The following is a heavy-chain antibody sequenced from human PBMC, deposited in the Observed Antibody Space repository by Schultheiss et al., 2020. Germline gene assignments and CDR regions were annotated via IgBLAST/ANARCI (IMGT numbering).Heavy chain of an antibody. V-gene: IGHV3-33*01. CDR3: ARGSGGFATPFDY. J-gene: IGHJ4*02. CDR1: RFRFSSYG. CDR2: IWYDGSNR. D-gene: IGHD1-26*01. Sequence: GGSLRLSCAASRFRFSSYGMHWVRQAPGKGLEWLAVIWYDGSNRYYANSVKGRFTISRDNSKSTLYLQMDSLRVEDTAVYYCARGSGGFATPFDYWGQGTLVTVSS.